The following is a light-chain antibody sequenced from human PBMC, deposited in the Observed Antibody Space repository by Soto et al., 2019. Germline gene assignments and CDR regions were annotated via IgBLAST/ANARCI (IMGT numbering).Light chain of an antibody. CDR1: SSDVGSYNL. Sequence: QSALTPPASVSGSPGQSITISCTGTSSDVGSYNLVSWYQQHPGKAPKVIIYEGGKRPSGVSNRFSGSKSGITASLTISGLQAEDEADYYCCSYAGYSTSAVFGGGTKLTVL. CDR3: CSYAGYSTSAV. V-gene: IGLV2-23*01. J-gene: IGLJ2*01. CDR2: EGG.